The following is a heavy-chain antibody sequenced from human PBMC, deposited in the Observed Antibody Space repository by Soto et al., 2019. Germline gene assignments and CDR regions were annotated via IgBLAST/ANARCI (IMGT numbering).Heavy chain of an antibody. CDR2: IGTAGDT. Sequence: PGGSLRLSCAASGFTFSSYDMHWVRQATGKGLEWVSAIGTAGDTYYPGSVKGRFTISRENAKNSLYLQMNSLRAEDTAVYYCARGPGVLGSGWFYYFDYWGQGTLVTVSS. CDR1: GFTFSSYD. CDR3: ARGPGVLGSGWFYYFDY. J-gene: IGHJ4*02. V-gene: IGHV3-13*01. D-gene: IGHD6-19*01.